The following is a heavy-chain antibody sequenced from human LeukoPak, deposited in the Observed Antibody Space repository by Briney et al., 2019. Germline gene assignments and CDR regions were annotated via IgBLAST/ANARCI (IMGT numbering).Heavy chain of an antibody. Sequence: GGSLRLSCAASGFTFSSYAMSWVRQAPGKGLEWVSAISGSGGSTYYADSVKGRFTISRDNSKNTLYLQMNSLRAEDTAVYYCARNAYYYGSGSYYIDYWGQGTLVTVSS. CDR3: ARNAYYYGSGSYYIDY. D-gene: IGHD3-10*01. CDR1: GFTFSSYA. V-gene: IGHV3-23*01. CDR2: ISGSGGST. J-gene: IGHJ4*02.